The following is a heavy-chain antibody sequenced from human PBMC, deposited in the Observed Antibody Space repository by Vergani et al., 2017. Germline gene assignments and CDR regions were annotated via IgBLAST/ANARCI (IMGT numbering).Heavy chain of an antibody. J-gene: IGHJ3*02. CDR2: ISYDGSNK. V-gene: IGHV3-30*03. CDR3: ARVTPPEYQRITMIAAAFDI. CDR1: GFTFSSYG. D-gene: IGHD3-22*01. Sequence: QVQLVESGGGVVQPGRSLRLSCAASGFTFSSYGMHWVRQAPGKGLEWVAVISYDGSNKYYADSVKGRFTISRDNSKNTLYLQMNSLRAEDTAVYYCARVTPPEYQRITMIAAAFDIWGQGTMVTVSS.